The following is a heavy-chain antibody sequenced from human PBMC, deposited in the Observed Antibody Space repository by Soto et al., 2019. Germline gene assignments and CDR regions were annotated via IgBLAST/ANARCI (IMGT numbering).Heavy chain of an antibody. Sequence: PGGSLRLSCAASGFTFSSYAMSWVRQAPGKGLEWVSAISGSGGSTYYADSVKGRFTISRDNSKNTLYLQMRSLRAGDTATYYCAKEVIAARPYYFDYWGQGTLVTVSS. CDR1: GFTFSSYA. D-gene: IGHD6-6*01. J-gene: IGHJ4*02. CDR3: AKEVIAARPYYFDY. V-gene: IGHV3-23*01. CDR2: ISGSGGST.